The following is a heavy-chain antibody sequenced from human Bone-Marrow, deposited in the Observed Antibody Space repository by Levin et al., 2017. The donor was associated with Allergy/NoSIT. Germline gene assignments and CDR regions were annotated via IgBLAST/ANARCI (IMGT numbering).Heavy chain of an antibody. Sequence: SQTLSLTCSVSGGSISSSNWWTWVRQTPGKGLEWIGEIYHSGTTNYNPSLKSRVTVSVDKSKNQFSLNLTSVSAADTAVYYCARIPEFPPGVYGIDVWGQGTTVAVSS. D-gene: IGHD1-14*01. J-gene: IGHJ6*02. CDR3: ARIPEFPPGVYGIDV. CDR2: IYHSGTT. CDR1: GGSISSSNW. V-gene: IGHV4-4*02.